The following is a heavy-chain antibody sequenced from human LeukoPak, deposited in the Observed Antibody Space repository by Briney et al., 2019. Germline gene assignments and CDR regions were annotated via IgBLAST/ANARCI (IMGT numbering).Heavy chain of an antibody. D-gene: IGHD2-2*01. J-gene: IGHJ4*02. Sequence: PSETLSLTCGVSGFSISSDYYWSWIRQPAGKGPEWIGRIYTSGSTDYNPSLKSRVTISVDKSKNQFSLKLSSVTAADTAVYYCARGNSPEGLTPAAYDYWGQGTLVTVSS. V-gene: IGHV4-61*02. CDR1: GFSISSDYY. CDR2: IYTSGST. CDR3: ARGNSPEGLTPAAYDY.